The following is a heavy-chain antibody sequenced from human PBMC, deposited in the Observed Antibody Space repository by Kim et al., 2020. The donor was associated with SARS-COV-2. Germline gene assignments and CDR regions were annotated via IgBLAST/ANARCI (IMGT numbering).Heavy chain of an antibody. V-gene: IGHV3-74*01. D-gene: IGHD2-15*01. CDR3: ARGGYCSGGSCYSWFDP. J-gene: IGHJ5*02. Sequence: GKGRFTISRDNAKNTLYLQMNSLRAEDTAVYYCARGGYCSGGSCYSWFDPWGQGTLVTVSS.